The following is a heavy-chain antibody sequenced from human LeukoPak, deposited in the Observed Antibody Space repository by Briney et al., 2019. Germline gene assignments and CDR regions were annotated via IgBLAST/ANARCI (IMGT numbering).Heavy chain of an antibody. Sequence: SETLSLTCTVSGGSISSYYWSWIRQPPGKGLEWIGYIYYSGSTNYNPSLKSRVTISVDTSKNQFSLKLSSMTAADTAVYYCARLYGSGSLYYFDYWGQGTLVTVSS. CDR1: GGSISSYY. CDR3: ARLYGSGSLYYFDY. J-gene: IGHJ4*02. D-gene: IGHD3-10*01. V-gene: IGHV4-59*08. CDR2: IYYSGST.